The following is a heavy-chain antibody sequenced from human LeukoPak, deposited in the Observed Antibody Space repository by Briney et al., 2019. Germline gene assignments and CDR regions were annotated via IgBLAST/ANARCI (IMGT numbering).Heavy chain of an antibody. V-gene: IGHV3-21*01. CDR2: ISSSSSYI. CDR3: ARDREEDYYMDV. Sequence: NSGGSLRLSCAASGFTFSSYSMNWVRQAPGKGLEWVSSISSSSSYIYYADSVKGRFTISRDNAKNSLYLQMNSLRAEDTAVYYCARDREEDYYMDVWGKGTTVTVSS. J-gene: IGHJ6*03. CDR1: GFTFSSYS.